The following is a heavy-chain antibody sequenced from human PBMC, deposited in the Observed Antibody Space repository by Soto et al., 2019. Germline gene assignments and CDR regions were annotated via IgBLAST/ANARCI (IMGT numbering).Heavy chain of an antibody. CDR2: VYRTGST. D-gene: IGHD6-13*01. J-gene: IGHJ4*02. Sequence: QVQLQESGPGLVKPSGTLSLTCAVSGGSISTSNWWSWVRQPPGKGLEWIGEVYRTGSTNYNPSLESRVIVSIDKSQHPFSRQLTCVIAADTAVSYCARARATIAAAAIFDCWGQGTLVTVSS. CDR3: ARARATIAAAAIFDC. CDR1: GGSISTSNW. V-gene: IGHV4-4*02.